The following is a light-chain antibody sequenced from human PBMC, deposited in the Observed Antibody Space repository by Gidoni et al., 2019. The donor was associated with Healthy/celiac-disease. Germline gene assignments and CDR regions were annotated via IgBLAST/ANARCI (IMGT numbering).Light chain of an antibody. V-gene: IGLV3-25*02. J-gene: IGLJ3*02. CDR2: KDR. CDR3: QSADSSGTYWV. Sequence: SYELTQPPSVSVSPGQTARIPCSGDALPKQYVYWSQQKPGQAPVLVIYKDRERTSGIPERFSGSSSGTTVTLTISGVQAEDEADYYCQSADSSGTYWVFGGGTKLTVL. CDR1: ALPKQY.